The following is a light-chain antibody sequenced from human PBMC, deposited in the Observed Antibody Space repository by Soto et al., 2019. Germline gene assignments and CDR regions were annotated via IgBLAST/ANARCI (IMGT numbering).Light chain of an antibody. Sequence: IQMPQSTFSLSSSVGDRVTLPCRASQSISSYLNWYQQKPGKAPKLLIYAASSLQSGVPSRFSGSGSGTDFTLTISSLQPEDFATYYCQQANSFPPTFGQGTRLEIK. J-gene: IGKJ5*01. CDR2: AAS. V-gene: IGKV1-39*01. CDR3: QQANSFPPT. CDR1: QSISSY.